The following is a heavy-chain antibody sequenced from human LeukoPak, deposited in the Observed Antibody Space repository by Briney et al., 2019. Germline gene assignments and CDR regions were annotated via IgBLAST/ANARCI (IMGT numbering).Heavy chain of an antibody. D-gene: IGHD2-21*01. CDR2: INPNSGGT. J-gene: IGHJ6*03. V-gene: IGHV1-2*02. CDR3: AVSPNCGGDCYFNYYYVDV. CDR1: GYTFTGYY. Sequence: ASVKVSCKASGYTFTGYYMHWVRQAPGQGLEWMGWINPNSGGTNYAQKFQGRVTMTRDTSISTAYMELSRLRSDDTAVYYCAVSPNCGGDCYFNYYYVDVWGKGTTVTVSS.